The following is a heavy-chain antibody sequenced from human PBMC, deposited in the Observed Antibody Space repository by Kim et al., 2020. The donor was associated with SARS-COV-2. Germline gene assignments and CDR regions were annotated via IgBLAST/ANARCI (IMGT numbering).Heavy chain of an antibody. J-gene: IGHJ6*03. Sequence: SETLSLTCAVYGGSFSGYYWSWIRQPPGKGLEWIGEINHSGSTNYNPSLKSRVTISVDTSKNQFSLKLSSVTAADTAVYYCARGRANYRLLDYYYYMDVWGKGTTVTVSS. CDR2: INHSGST. CDR3: ARGRANYRLLDYYYYMDV. V-gene: IGHV4-34*01. D-gene: IGHD4-4*01. CDR1: GGSFSGYY.